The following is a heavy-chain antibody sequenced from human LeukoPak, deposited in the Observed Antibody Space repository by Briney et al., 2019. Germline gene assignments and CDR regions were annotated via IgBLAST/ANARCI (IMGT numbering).Heavy chain of an antibody. Sequence: GGSLRLSCAASGFTFSNYAMSWVRQAPGKGLEWVSAISGSGDNTHYADSVKGRFTISRDNSKNTLYLQMNSLSAEDTAVYYCARDIVAVVAAHFDYWGQGTLVTVSS. CDR2: ISGSGDNT. V-gene: IGHV3-23*01. D-gene: IGHD2-15*01. CDR1: GFTFSNYA. J-gene: IGHJ4*02. CDR3: ARDIVAVVAAHFDY.